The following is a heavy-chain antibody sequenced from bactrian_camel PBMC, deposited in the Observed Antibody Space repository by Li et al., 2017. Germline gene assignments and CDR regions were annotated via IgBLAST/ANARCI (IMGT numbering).Heavy chain of an antibody. D-gene: IGHD6*01. CDR1: GHSRGSNC. V-gene: IGHV3S53*01. J-gene: IGHJ4*01. CDR3: AEGRGSRGEHCYSLNY. CDR2: IEAGGDT. Sequence: HVQLVESGGGSVQTGGSLRLSCVVSGHSRGSNCVGWFRQAPGKEREGVAAIEAGGDTKYADSVKGRFTISKDNAKNTLFLQMNSLNAEDTAMYYCAEGRGSRGEHCYSLNYWGRGTQVTVS.